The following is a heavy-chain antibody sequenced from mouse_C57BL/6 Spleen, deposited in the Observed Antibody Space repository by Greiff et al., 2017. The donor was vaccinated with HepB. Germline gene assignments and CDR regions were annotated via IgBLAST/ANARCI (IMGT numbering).Heavy chain of an antibody. CDR2: IYPGDGDT. CDR3: ARRSGLPHFDY. Sequence: VQLVESGAELVKPGASVKISCKASGYAFSSYWMNWVKQRPGKGLEWIGQIYPGDGDTNYNGKFKGKATLTADKSSSTAYMQLSSLTSEDSAVYFCARRSGLPHFDYWGQGTTLTVSS. D-gene: IGHD3-1*01. CDR1: GYAFSSYW. J-gene: IGHJ2*01. V-gene: IGHV1-80*01.